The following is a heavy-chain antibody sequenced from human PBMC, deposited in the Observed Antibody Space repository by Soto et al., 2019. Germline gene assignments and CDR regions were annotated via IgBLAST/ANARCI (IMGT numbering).Heavy chain of an antibody. CDR2: MNPNSGNT. Sequence: ASVKVSCKASGYTFTSYDINWVRQATGQGLEWMGWMNPNSGNTGYAQKFQSRVTMTRNTSISTAYMELSSLTSEDTAVYYCARVPSDYDILTGIRYYYGMDVWGQGTTVTVSS. J-gene: IGHJ6*02. V-gene: IGHV1-8*01. CDR3: ARVPSDYDILTGIRYYYGMDV. D-gene: IGHD3-9*01. CDR1: GYTFTSYD.